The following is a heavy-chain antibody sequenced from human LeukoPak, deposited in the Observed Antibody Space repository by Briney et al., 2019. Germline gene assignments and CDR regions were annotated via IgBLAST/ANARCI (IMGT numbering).Heavy chain of an antibody. CDR2: IYHSGST. V-gene: IGHV4-38-2*02. J-gene: IGHJ6*03. CDR1: GYSISSGYY. D-gene: IGHD5-18*01. CDR3: ARTEESGYSYRYFGYYYYMDV. Sequence: SETLSLTCTVSGYSISSGYYWGWIRQPPGKGLEWIGSIYHSGSTHYNPSLKSRVTISVDTSKNQFSLKLSSVTAADTAVYYCARTEESGYSYRYFGYYYYMDVWGKGTTVTVSS.